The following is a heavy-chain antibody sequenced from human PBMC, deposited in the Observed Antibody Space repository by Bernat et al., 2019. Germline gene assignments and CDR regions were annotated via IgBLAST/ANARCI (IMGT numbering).Heavy chain of an antibody. V-gene: IGHV3-48*02. J-gene: IGHJ6*02. CDR2: ISTSGSSI. D-gene: IGHD4-23*01. Sequence: EVQLVESGGGLVQPGGSLRLSCAASGLTFSRFSMNWVRQAPGKGLDWVSYISTSGSSIYYADSVKGRFTISRDNAKNSLYLQMNSLRDEDTAVYYCARGLDYGGDYYYYGLDVWGQGTTVTVSS. CDR3: ARGLDYGGDYYYYGLDV. CDR1: GLTFSRFS.